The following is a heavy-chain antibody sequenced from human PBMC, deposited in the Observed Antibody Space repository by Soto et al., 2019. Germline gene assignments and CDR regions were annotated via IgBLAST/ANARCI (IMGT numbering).Heavy chain of an antibody. CDR2: IIPIFGTA. V-gene: IGHV1-69*06. CDR3: ARDLKQLVPSIGYYGMDV. CDR1: GYTFTSYY. J-gene: IGHJ6*02. Sequence: ASVKVSCKASGYTFTSYYMHWVRQAPGQGLEWMGGIIPIFGTANYAQKFQGRVTITADKSTSTAYMELSSLRSEDTAVYYCARDLKQLVPSIGYYGMDVWGQGTTVTVSS. D-gene: IGHD6-13*01.